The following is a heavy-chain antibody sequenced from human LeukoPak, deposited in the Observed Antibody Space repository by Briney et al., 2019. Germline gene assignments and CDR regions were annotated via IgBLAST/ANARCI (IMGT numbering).Heavy chain of an antibody. J-gene: IGHJ4*02. D-gene: IGHD5-18*01. CDR1: GFTFSSYA. V-gene: IGHV3-30*04. Sequence: GGSLRLSCAASGFTFSSYAMHWVRQAPGKGLEWVAVISYDGSNKYYADSVKGRFTISRDNSKNTLYLQMNSLRAEDTAVYYCARRGYLDYWGQGTLVTVSS. CDR3: ARRGYLDY. CDR2: ISYDGSNK.